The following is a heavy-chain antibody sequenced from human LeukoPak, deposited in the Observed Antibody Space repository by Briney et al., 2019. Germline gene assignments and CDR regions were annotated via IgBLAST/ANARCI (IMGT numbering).Heavy chain of an antibody. D-gene: IGHD5-24*01. J-gene: IGHJ4*02. CDR2: IIPIFGTA. CDR1: GGTFSSYA. Sequence: ASVKVSCTASGGTFSSYAISWVRQAPGQGLEWMGGIIPIFGTANYAQKFQGRVTITADESTSTTYMELSSLRSEDTAVYYCARPTEEMATINSYFHYWGQGTLVTVSS. V-gene: IGHV1-69*13. CDR3: ARPTEEMATINSYFHY.